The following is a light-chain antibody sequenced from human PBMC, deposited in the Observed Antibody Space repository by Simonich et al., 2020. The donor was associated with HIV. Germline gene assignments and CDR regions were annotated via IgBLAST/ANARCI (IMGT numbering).Light chain of an antibody. V-gene: IGLV2-14*01. CDR1: SSDVGGYNY. J-gene: IGLJ3*02. CDR2: DFT. CDR3: ISYTSDNTWV. Sequence: QSALTQPASVSGSPGQSITISCTGTSSDVGGYNYVSWYQQHPGKAPKLMIYDFTMRPSGVSNRFSGSKSGNTASLTISGLQTEDESDYYCISYTSDNTWVFGGGTKVTVL.